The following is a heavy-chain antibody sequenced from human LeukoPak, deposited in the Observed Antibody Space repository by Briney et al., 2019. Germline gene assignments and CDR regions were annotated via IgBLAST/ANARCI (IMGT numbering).Heavy chain of an antibody. CDR2: INPNSGGT. CDR3: ARVNAFDI. CDR1: GYTFTGYY. Sequence: ASLKASCTASGYTFTGYYMHWGRQAPGQGLEWRGWINPNSGGTNYAQKFQGRVTMTRDTSISTAYMGLSRLRSDDTAVYYCARVNAFDIWGQGTMVTVSS. V-gene: IGHV1-2*02. J-gene: IGHJ3*02.